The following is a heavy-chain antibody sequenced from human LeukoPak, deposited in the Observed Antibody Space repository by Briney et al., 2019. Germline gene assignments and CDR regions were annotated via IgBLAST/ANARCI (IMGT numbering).Heavy chain of an antibody. D-gene: IGHD5-18*01. Sequence: GGSLRLSCAASGFTFSSYGMHWVRQAPGKGLEWVAFIRYDGSNKYYADSVKGRFTISRDNSKNTLYLQMNSLRAEDTAVYYCAKDGYSYATNRFFDYWGQGTLVTVSS. CDR1: GFTFSSYG. CDR3: AKDGYSYATNRFFDY. V-gene: IGHV3-30*02. CDR2: IRYDGSNK. J-gene: IGHJ4*02.